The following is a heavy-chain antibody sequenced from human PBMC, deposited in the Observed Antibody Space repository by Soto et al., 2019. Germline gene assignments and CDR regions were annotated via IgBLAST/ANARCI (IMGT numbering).Heavy chain of an antibody. CDR2: ISSSSSTI. J-gene: IGHJ4*02. D-gene: IGHD2-15*01. CDR1: GFTFSSYS. CDR3: ARDRSRYCSGGSCYELDY. Sequence: GGSLRLSCAASGFTFSSYSMNWVRQAPGKGLEWVSYISSSSSTIYYADSVKGRLTISRDNAKSSLYLQMNSLRDEDTAVYYCARDRSRYCSGGSCYELDYWGQGTLVTVSS. V-gene: IGHV3-48*02.